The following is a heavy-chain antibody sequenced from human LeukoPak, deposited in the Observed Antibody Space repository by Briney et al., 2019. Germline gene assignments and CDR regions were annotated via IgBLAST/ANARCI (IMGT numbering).Heavy chain of an antibody. CDR1: GGSVSSGSYY. V-gene: IGHV4-61*01. D-gene: IGHD2-2*02. CDR2: IYYSGST. CDR3: ARDRHCSSTSCYTWDAFDI. J-gene: IGHJ3*02. Sequence: ASETLSLTCTVSGGSVSSGSYYWSWIRQPPGKGLEWIGYIYYSGSTNYNPSLKSRVTISVDTSKNQFSLKLSSVTAADTAVYYCARDRHCSSTSCYTWDAFDIWGQGTMVTVSS.